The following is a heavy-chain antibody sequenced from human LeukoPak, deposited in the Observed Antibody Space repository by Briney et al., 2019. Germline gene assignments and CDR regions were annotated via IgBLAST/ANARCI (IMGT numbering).Heavy chain of an antibody. D-gene: IGHD6-19*01. J-gene: IGHJ6*03. V-gene: IGHV3-20*04. CDR1: GFTFDDYG. CDR2: INWNGGSK. CDR3: ARRSGRTNYYMDV. Sequence: GGSLRLSCAASGFTFDDYGMSWVRQAPGKGLEWGSGINWNGGSKGYADSVKGPFTISRDNAKNSLYLQMNSLRAEDTALYYCARRSGRTNYYMDVWGKGTTVTVSS.